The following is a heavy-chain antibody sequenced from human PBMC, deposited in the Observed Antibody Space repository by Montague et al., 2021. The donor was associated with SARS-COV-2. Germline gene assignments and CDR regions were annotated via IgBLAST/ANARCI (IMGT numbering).Heavy chain of an antibody. CDR1: GDSISSFY. D-gene: IGHD2-15*01. J-gene: IGHJ4*02. CDR2: IYASGGT. Sequence: SETLSLTCTVSGDSISSFYWYWIRQPAGKGLEWIGRIYASGGTNYNPSLKGRVTMSVDTSKNQFSLKLNSVTAADTAVYYCGRGVVAATPVVDYWGRGTLVTVSS. CDR3: GRGVVAATPVVDY. V-gene: IGHV4-4*07.